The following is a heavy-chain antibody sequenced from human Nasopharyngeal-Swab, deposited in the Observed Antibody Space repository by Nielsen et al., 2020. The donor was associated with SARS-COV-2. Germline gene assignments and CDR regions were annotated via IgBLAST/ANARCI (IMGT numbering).Heavy chain of an antibody. CDR2: INHSGST. CDR3: ARTMVVVRYYYYYMDV. V-gene: IGHV4-34*01. CDR1: GGSFRGYY. Sequence: SETLSLTCAVYGGSFRGYYWSWIRQPPGKGLEWIGEINHSGSTNYNPSLKSRVTISVDTSKNQFSLKLSSVTAADTAVYYCARTMVVVRYYYYYMDVWGKGTTVTVSS. J-gene: IGHJ6*03. D-gene: IGHD2-21*01.